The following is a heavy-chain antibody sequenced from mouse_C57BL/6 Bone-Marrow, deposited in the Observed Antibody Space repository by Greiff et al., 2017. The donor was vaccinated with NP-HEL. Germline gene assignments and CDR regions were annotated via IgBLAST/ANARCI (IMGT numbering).Heavy chain of an antibody. CDR2: IYPGSGST. Sequence: QVQLQQPGAELVKPGASVKMSCKASGYTFTSYWITWVKQRPGQGLEWIGDIYPGSGSTNYNEKFKSKATLTVDTSSSTAYMQLSSLTSEDSAVYYCAIYYYGSSYAYYYAMDYWGQGTSVTVSS. J-gene: IGHJ4*01. D-gene: IGHD1-1*01. CDR3: AIYYYGSSYAYYYAMDY. V-gene: IGHV1-55*01. CDR1: GYTFTSYW.